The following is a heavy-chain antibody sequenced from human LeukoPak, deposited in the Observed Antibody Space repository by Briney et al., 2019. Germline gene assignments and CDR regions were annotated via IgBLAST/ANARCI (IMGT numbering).Heavy chain of an antibody. V-gene: IGHV3-33*06. Sequence: GGSLRLSCAASGFTFSSYGMHWVRQAPGKGLEWVAVIWYDGSNKYYADSVKGRFTISRDNSKNTLYLQMNSLRAEDTAVYYCAKEITMIPKLASDYWGQGTLVTVSS. D-gene: IGHD3-22*01. CDR2: IWYDGSNK. CDR1: GFTFSSYG. CDR3: AKEITMIPKLASDY. J-gene: IGHJ4*02.